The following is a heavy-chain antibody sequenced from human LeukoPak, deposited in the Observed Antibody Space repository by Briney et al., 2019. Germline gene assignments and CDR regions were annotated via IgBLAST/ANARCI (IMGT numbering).Heavy chain of an antibody. Sequence: GGSLRLSCAASGFTFSDYYMSRLRQAPGKGLEWVSYISSSGSTIYYADSVKGRFTISRDNAKNSLYLQMNSLRAEDTAVYYCARVVGAGYFDLWGRGTLVTVSS. CDR2: ISSSGSTI. CDR3: ARVVGAGYFDL. D-gene: IGHD1-26*01. CDR1: GFTFSDYY. J-gene: IGHJ2*01. V-gene: IGHV3-11*04.